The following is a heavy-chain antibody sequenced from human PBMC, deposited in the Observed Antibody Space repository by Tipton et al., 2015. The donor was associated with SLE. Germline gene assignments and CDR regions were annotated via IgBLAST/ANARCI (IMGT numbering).Heavy chain of an antibody. J-gene: IGHJ2*01. D-gene: IGHD6-6*01. CDR1: GFTFSSYA. CDR3: AKRRIAARLGGGYWYFDR. Sequence: SLRLSCVASGFTFSSYAMSWVRQAPGKGLEWVSGISGSGSATYYADSVKGRFTISRDNSKNTLYLEMNSLRAEDTAVYYCAKRRIAARLGGGYWYFDRWGRGTLVTVSS. V-gene: IGHV3-23*01. CDR2: ISGSGSAT.